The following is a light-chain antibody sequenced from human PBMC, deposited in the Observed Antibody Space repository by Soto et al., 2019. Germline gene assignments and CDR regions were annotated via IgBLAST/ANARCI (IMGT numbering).Light chain of an antibody. J-gene: IGKJ2*01. CDR3: QQYLTIPYT. Sequence: DSVMTQSPDSLAVSLGGRATINCRSSQSVLYSSDNKNYLAWYQQKPGQSPKLLISWASTRESGVPDRFSGSGSGTDFTLTISSLQAEDVAVYYCQQYLTIPYTFGQGTKLEIK. CDR2: WAS. V-gene: IGKV4-1*01. CDR1: QSVLYSSDNKNY.